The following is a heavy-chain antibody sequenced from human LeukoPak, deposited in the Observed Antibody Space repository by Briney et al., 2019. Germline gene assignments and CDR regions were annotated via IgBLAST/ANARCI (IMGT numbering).Heavy chain of an antibody. V-gene: IGHV4-34*01. CDR2: VKHSGST. J-gene: IGHJ6*02. CDR1: GESFNNYY. CDR3: ARGARERCMTMVRASPIGLDV. Sequence: SETLSLTCAVYGESFNNYYCSWIRQPPGMGLEWIGEVKHSGSTNYNPSLKSRVTISVDTSKNQFSLKLNSMTAADTAVYFCARGARERCMTMVRASPIGLDVWGQGTTVTVSS. D-gene: IGHD3-10*01.